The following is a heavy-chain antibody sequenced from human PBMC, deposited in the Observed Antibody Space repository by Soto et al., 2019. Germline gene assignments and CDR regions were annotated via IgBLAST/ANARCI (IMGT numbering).Heavy chain of an antibody. Sequence: GASVKVSCKDSGGLFSSFAISWVRQAPGQGLEWMGGIIPVFGTTNYAQKFQGRVTITADESTNTAYMELSSLTSYDTAMYYCARGGGPYVWFNEFWGQGTQVTVSS. V-gene: IGHV1-69*13. J-gene: IGHJ1*01. CDR3: ARGGGPYVWFNEF. D-gene: IGHD3-16*01. CDR2: IIPVFGTT. CDR1: GGLFSSFA.